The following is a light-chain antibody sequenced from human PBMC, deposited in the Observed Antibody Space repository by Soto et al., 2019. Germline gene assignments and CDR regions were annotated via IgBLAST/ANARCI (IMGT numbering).Light chain of an antibody. V-gene: IGKV1-5*03. Sequence: DIQMTHSPSTLSASVLDIVTITCRSSQSISSWLAWYQQKPGKAPKLLIYKASSLESGVPSRFSGSGSGTEFTLTISSLQPEDSATYFCQKLNSYPQNFGQGTRLEIK. CDR2: KAS. J-gene: IGKJ5*01. CDR3: QKLNSYPQN. CDR1: QSISSW.